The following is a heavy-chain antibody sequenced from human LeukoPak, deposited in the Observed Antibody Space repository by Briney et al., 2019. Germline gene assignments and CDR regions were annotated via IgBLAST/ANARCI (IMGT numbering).Heavy chain of an antibody. Sequence: PGGSLRLSCAASGFTFSSYSMNWVRQAPGKGLEWVSSISSSSSYIYYADYVKGRFTISREKAKNSLYLKMNRLRAEDTAVYYCARDSLPLWFGESFPFDYWGQGTLVTVSS. CDR3: ARDSLPLWFGESFPFDY. CDR2: ISSSSSYI. V-gene: IGHV3-21*01. CDR1: GFTFSSYS. D-gene: IGHD3-10*01. J-gene: IGHJ4*02.